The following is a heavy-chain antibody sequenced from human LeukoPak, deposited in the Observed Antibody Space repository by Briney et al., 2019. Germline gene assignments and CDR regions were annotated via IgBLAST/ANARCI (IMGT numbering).Heavy chain of an antibody. CDR3: ATVYGDLGY. CDR1: GFTFSKYA. Sequence: GGSLRLSCTASGFTFSKYAVTWVRQAPGKGLEWVANIKQDGSERLYVDSVKGRFTISRDNAQNSLYLQMNSLTAEDTAVYYCATVYGDLGYWGQGTLVTVSS. V-gene: IGHV3-7*01. J-gene: IGHJ4*02. CDR2: IKQDGSER. D-gene: IGHD4-17*01.